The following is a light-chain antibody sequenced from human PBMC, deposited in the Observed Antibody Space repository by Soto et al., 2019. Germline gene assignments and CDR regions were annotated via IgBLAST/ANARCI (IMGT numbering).Light chain of an antibody. CDR3: QQYNSYST. V-gene: IGKV1-5*03. CDR2: KAS. J-gene: IGKJ5*01. Sequence: DIQMTQSPSTPSSSVGDRVTITFRASQSISSWLAWYQQKPGKAPKLLIYKASSLESGVPSRFSGSGSGTEFTLTISSLQPDDFATYYCQQYNSYSTFGQGTRLEIK. CDR1: QSISSW.